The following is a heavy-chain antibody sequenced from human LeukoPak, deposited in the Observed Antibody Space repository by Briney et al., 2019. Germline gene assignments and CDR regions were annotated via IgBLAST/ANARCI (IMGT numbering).Heavy chain of an antibody. CDR3: ARDPGMVGATYTHLGAFDI. Sequence: GGSLRLSCGVSGFTFSRYSMHWVRQAPGKGLEWVAVISNDGSNKDYADSVKGRFTISRDNSKNTLYLEMNSLRAEDTAVYYCARDPGMVGATYTHLGAFDIWGQRTMVTVSS. J-gene: IGHJ3*02. CDR2: ISNDGSNK. D-gene: IGHD1-26*01. V-gene: IGHV3-30*04. CDR1: GFTFSRYS.